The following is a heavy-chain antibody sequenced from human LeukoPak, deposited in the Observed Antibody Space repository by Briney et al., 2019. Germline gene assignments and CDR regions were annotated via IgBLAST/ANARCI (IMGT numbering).Heavy chain of an antibody. CDR2: IYYSGST. Sequence: SETLSLTCTVSGGSISSSSYYWGWIRQPPGKGLEWIGSIYYSGSTYYNPSLKSRVTISVDTSKNQFSLKLSSVTAADTAVYYCARNFRELLSELTVNWFDPWGQGTLVTVSS. V-gene: IGHV4-39*07. CDR1: GGSISSSSYY. J-gene: IGHJ5*02. CDR3: ARNFRELLSELTVNWFDP. D-gene: IGHD1-26*01.